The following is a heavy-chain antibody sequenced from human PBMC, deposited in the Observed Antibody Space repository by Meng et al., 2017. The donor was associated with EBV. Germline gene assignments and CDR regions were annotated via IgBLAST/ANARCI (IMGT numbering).Heavy chain of an antibody. Sequence: QVRWGWSGGGVVQPGRSLRPSCAASGFTFSSYGMHWVRQAPGKGLEWVAVISYDGSNKYYADSVKGRFTISRDNSKNTLYLQMNSLRAEDTAVYYCAKGWRYGVADNYFDYWGQGTLVTVSS. CDR1: GFTFSSYG. V-gene: IGHV3-30*18. CDR2: ISYDGSNK. CDR3: AKGWRYGVADNYFDY. J-gene: IGHJ4*02. D-gene: IGHD6-19*01.